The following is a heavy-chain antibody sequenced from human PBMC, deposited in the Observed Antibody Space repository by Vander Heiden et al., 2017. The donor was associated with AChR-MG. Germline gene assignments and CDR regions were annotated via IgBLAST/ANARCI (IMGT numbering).Heavy chain of an antibody. J-gene: IGHJ6*02. V-gene: IGHV3-15*01. D-gene: IGHD3-10*01. CDR2: VKGKADGGTI. CDR3: TREWDYYASGRGGGLDV. CDR1: GFTFANAW. Sequence: EVQLVESGGGLVEPGGSLRLSCAASGFTFANAWMTWVRQAPGKSLEWVGRVKGKADGGTIEYAAALKGRFIISRDDLETTLYLHMNSLKTEDTAVYYCTREWDYYASGRGGGLDVWGQGTTVIVSS.